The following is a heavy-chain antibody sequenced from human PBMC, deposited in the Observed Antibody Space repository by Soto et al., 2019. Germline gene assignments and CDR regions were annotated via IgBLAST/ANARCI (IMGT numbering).Heavy chain of an antibody. CDR1: GYTFTSYA. Sequence: ASVKVSCKASGYTFTSYAMHWVRQAPGQRLEWMGWINAGNGNTKYSQKFQGRVTITRDTSASTAYMELSSLRSEDTAVYYCAKLMGPISSSWYLGAFDIWGQGTMVTVSS. CDR2: INAGNGNT. D-gene: IGHD6-13*01. V-gene: IGHV1-3*01. J-gene: IGHJ3*02. CDR3: AKLMGPISSSWYLGAFDI.